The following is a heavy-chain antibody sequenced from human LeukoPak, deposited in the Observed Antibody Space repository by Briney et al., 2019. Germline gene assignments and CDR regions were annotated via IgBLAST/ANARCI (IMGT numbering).Heavy chain of an antibody. V-gene: IGHV1-18*01. Sequence: ASVKVSCKASGYTFTSYGISWVRQAPGQGLEWRGWISAYNGNTNYAQKLQGRVTMTTDTSTSTAYMELRSLRSDDTAVYYCARDGVSGSYPNDAFDIWGQGTMVTVSS. D-gene: IGHD1-26*01. CDR1: GYTFTSYG. J-gene: IGHJ3*02. CDR2: ISAYNGNT. CDR3: ARDGVSGSYPNDAFDI.